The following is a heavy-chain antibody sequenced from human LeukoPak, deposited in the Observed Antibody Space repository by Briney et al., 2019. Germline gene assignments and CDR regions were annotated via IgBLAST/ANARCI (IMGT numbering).Heavy chain of an antibody. CDR1: GFTFTSYG. CDR2: GSGSGGST. V-gene: IGHV3-23*01. Sequence: PWGSLRLSCAASGFTFTSYGMSWVPQVRQAPGKGLEWVSTGSGSGGSTYYADSVKGRFTISRDNSKNTLYLQMNSLRAEDTAVYYCARDLYRIVVVPHYFDYWGQGTLVTVSS. D-gene: IGHD3-22*01. CDR3: ARDLYRIVVVPHYFDY. J-gene: IGHJ4*02.